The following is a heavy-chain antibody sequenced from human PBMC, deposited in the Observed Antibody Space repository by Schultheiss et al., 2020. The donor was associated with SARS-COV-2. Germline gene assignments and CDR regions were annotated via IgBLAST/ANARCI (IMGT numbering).Heavy chain of an antibody. CDR1: GYTFTGYY. CDR2: INPNSGGT. D-gene: IGHD6-19*01. J-gene: IGHJ4*02. Sequence: ASVKVSCKASGYTFTGYYMHWVRQAPGQGLEWMGWINPNSGGTNYAQKFQGRVTMTRDTSISTAYMELSRLRSDDTAVYYCARQGIAVAGTEGVVDYWGQGTLVTVSS. CDR3: ARQGIAVAGTEGVVDY. V-gene: IGHV1-2*02.